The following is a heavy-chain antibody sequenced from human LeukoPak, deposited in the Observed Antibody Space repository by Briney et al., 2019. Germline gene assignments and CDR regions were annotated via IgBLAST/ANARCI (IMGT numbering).Heavy chain of an antibody. D-gene: IGHD6-13*01. CDR3: AGDRVVDSSSWYVKSGGARDFDI. CDR2: ISSSSSYK. CDR1: GFTFSSYS. Sequence: GGSLRLSCAASGFTFSSYSMNWVRQAPGKGLEWVSSISSSSSYKYYADSVKGRFTISRDNAKNSLYLQMNSLRAEDTAVYYCAGDRVVDSSSWYVKSGGARDFDIWGQGTMVTVSS. V-gene: IGHV3-21*01. J-gene: IGHJ3*02.